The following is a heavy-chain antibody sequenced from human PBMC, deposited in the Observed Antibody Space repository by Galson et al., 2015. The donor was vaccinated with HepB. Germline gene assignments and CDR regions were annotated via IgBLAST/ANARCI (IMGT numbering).Heavy chain of an antibody. V-gene: IGHV3-48*02. CDR2: INSRSSSM. Sequence: SLRLSCAASGFTFSSYSMNWVRQAPGKGPEWVSYINSRSSSMYYADSVKGRFTISRDNAKNSLYLQMHSLRDEDTAVYYCAREGSVYSDPGSSLRKRVPPYSYGMDVWGQGTTVTVSS. CDR1: GFTFSSYS. D-gene: IGHD3-10*01. CDR3: AREGSVYSDPGSSLRKRVPPYSYGMDV. J-gene: IGHJ6*02.